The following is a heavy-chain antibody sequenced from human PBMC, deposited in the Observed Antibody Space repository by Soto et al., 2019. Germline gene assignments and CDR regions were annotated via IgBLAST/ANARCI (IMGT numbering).Heavy chain of an antibody. V-gene: IGHV3-23*01. CDR1: GFTFSSYA. D-gene: IGHD3-22*01. Sequence: SLRLSCAASGFTFSSYAMSWVRQAPGKGLEWVSAISGSGGSTYYADSVKGRFTISRDNSKNTLYLQMNSLRAEDTAVYYCAKDLNYYDSSGYSAFYYYYYYGMDVWGQGTTVTVSS. CDR2: ISGSGGST. J-gene: IGHJ6*02. CDR3: AKDLNYYDSSGYSAFYYYYYYGMDV.